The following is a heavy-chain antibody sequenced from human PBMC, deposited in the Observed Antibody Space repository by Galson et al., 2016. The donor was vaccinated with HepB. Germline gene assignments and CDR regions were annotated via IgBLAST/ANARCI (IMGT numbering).Heavy chain of an antibody. CDR2: VNHSGST. CDR3: ASSENWNFVWFDP. V-gene: IGHV4-34*01. D-gene: IGHD1-1*01. CDR1: GESVSGYF. J-gene: IGHJ5*02. Sequence: SETLSLTCAVYGESVSGYFWTWIRQPPGKGLEWIGEVNHSGSTNYNPSLKSRVVMSVDKSKNQFSLKLNSVTAADTAVYYCASSENWNFVWFDPWGQGTLVTVSS.